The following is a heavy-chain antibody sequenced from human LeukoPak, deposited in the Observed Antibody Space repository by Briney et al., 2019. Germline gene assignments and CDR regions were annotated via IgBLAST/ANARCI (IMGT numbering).Heavy chain of an antibody. CDR3: AKGRDRLCGLYSGGCHVFDY. V-gene: IGHV3-23*01. CDR1: GFTFSSYA. D-gene: IGHD6-19*01. Sequence: QTGGSLRLSCAASGFTFSSYAMSWVRQAPGKGLEWVSAISGSGGSTYYADSVKGRFTISRDNSKNTLYLQMNSLRAEDTAVYYCAKGRDRLCGLYSGGCHVFDYWGQGTLVTVSS. CDR2: ISGSGGST. J-gene: IGHJ4*02.